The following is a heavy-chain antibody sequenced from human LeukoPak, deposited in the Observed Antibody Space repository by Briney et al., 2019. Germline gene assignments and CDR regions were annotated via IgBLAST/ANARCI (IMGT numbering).Heavy chain of an antibody. CDR2: IYYSGST. D-gene: IGHD2-15*01. Sequence: SDTLSLTCTVSGGSISSSSYYWGSIRQPPGKGLEWIGSIYYSGSTYYNPSLKSRVTISVDTSKTQFSLKLSSVTAADTAVYYCARHDCSGGSCYSDYWGQGTLVTVSS. V-gene: IGHV4-39*01. CDR3: ARHDCSGGSCYSDY. J-gene: IGHJ4*02. CDR1: GGSISSSSYY.